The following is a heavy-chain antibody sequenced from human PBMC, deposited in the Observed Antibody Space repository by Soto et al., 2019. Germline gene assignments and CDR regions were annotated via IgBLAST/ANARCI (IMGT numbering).Heavy chain of an antibody. V-gene: IGHV4-59*01. J-gene: IGHJ4*02. Sequence: QVQLQESGPGLVKPSETLSLTCTVSGGSISSYYWSWIRQPPGKGLEWIGYIYYSGSTNYNPSLKSRVTISVNTSKNQFSLTLTSVPAADTAVYYCARVSSGWWYFDSWGQGTLVTVSS. CDR3: ARVSSGWWYFDS. D-gene: IGHD6-19*01. CDR2: IYYSGST. CDR1: GGSISSYY.